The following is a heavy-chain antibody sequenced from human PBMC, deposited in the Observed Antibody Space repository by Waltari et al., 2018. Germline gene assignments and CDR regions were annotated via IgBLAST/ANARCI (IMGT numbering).Heavy chain of an antibody. J-gene: IGHJ6*03. CDR3: ARVGNNCSSTSCYVGGYYYMDV. CDR2: INHSGST. Sequence: QVQLQQWGAGLLKPSETLSLTCAVYGGSFSGYYWSWIRQPPGKGLEWIGEINHSGSTNYHPSLKSRVTISVDTSKNQFSLKLSSVTAADTAVYYCARVGNNCSSTSCYVGGYYYMDVWGKGTTVTVSS. D-gene: IGHD2-2*01. CDR1: GGSFSGYY. V-gene: IGHV4-34*01.